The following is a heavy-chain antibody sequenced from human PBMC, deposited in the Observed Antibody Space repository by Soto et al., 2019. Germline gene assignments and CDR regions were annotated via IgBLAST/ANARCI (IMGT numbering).Heavy chain of an antibody. CDR2: SYYSGNS. Sequence: PSETLSLTCTVSGGSINTGGVFWSWIRQQPGQGLEWIGFSYYSGNSYYNPSLESRVAMSVDTSKNKFSLKLSSVTAADTAVYYCARDLSHANDGFDIWGQETMVTVSS. CDR3: ARDLSHANDGFDI. CDR1: GGSINTGGVF. J-gene: IGHJ3*02. V-gene: IGHV4-31*03. D-gene: IGHD2-2*01.